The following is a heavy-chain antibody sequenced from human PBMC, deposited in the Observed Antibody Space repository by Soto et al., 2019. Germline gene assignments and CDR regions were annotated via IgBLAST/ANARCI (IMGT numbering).Heavy chain of an antibody. D-gene: IGHD3-10*01. J-gene: IGHJ4*02. V-gene: IGHV3-23*01. CDR2: ISGSGGST. Sequence: GGSLRLSCAASGFTFSSYXMSWVRQAPGKGLEWVSAISGSGGSTYYADSVKGRFTISRDNSKNPLYLQMNSLRAEDTAVYYCAQNVVRGIINDYWGQGTLVTVSS. CDR1: GFTFSSYX. CDR3: AQNVVRGIINDY.